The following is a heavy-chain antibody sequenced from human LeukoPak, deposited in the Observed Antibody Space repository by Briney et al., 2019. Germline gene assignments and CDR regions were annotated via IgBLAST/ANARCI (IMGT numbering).Heavy chain of an antibody. V-gene: IGHV3-7*03. CDR3: VRDGFGVPRRYDS. Sequence: GGPLSFSCAVSGFTWWGWVRQPPGRGWGWVAHINKDGSQKTYGPSARGRFTISRDNAKNSLYLQMGSLTAEDTAMYYCVRDGFGVPRRYDSWGQGTLVTVSS. CDR2: INKDGSQK. CDR1: GFTW. J-gene: IGHJ4*02. D-gene: IGHD2-8*01.